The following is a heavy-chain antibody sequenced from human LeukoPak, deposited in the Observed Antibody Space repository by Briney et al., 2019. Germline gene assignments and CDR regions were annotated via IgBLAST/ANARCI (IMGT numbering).Heavy chain of an antibody. CDR1: RCTFSNYA. CDR3: ARDSSDYLTYFDY. D-gene: IGHD3-22*01. J-gene: IGHJ4*02. Sequence: GGSLRISCAASRCTFSNYAMSWVRQAPGKGLEWVSVISGSGGTTYYADSVKGRFTISRDNSENTLYLQMNSLRAEDTAVYYCARDSSDYLTYFDYWGQGTLVTVSS. CDR2: ISGSGGTT. V-gene: IGHV3-23*01.